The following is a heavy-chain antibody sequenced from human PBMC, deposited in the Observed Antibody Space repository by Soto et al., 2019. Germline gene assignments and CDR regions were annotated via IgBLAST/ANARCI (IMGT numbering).Heavy chain of an antibody. D-gene: IGHD3-22*01. CDR3: ARDYYYDSSGYYYVDYYYYGMDV. CDR1: GFTFSSYA. V-gene: IGHV3-30-3*01. J-gene: IGHJ6*02. Sequence: PGGSLRLSCAASGFTFSSYAMHWVRQAPGKGLEWVAVISYDGSNKYYADSVKGRFTISRDNSKNTLYLQMNSLRAEDTAVYYCARDYYYDSSGYYYVDYYYYGMDVWGQGTTVTVSS. CDR2: ISYDGSNK.